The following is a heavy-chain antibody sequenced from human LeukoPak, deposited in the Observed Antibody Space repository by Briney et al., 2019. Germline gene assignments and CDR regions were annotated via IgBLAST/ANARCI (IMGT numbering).Heavy chain of an antibody. CDR3: ARDAAYCGGDCYSGGY. D-gene: IGHD2-21*02. J-gene: IGHJ4*02. V-gene: IGHV3-7*01. CDR1: GFTFSSYA. CDR2: IKQDGSEK. Sequence: PGGSLRLSCAASGFTFSSYAMSWVRQAPGKGLEWVANIKQDGSEKYYVDSVKGRFTISRDNAKNSLYLQMNSLRAEDTAVYYCARDAAYCGGDCYSGGYWGQGTLVTVSS.